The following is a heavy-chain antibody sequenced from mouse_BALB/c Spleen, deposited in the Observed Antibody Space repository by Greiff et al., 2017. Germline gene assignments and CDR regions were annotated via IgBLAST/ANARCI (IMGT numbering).Heavy chain of an antibody. Sequence: EVNVVESGGGLVQPGGSLRLSCATSGFTFSDFYMEWVRQPPGKRLEWIAASRNKANDYTTEYSASVKGRFIVSRDTSQSILYLQMNALRAEDTAIYYCARSGYYYAMDYWGQGTSVTVSS. V-gene: IGHV7-1*02. D-gene: IGHD2-2*01. CDR2: SRNKANDYTT. J-gene: IGHJ4*01. CDR3: ARSGYYYAMDY. CDR1: GFTFSDFY.